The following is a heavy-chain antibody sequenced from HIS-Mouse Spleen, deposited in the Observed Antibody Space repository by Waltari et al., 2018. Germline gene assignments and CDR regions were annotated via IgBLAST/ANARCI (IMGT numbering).Heavy chain of an antibody. Sequence: QITLKESGPTLVKPTQTLTLTCTFSGFSLSTSGVGVGWIRQPPGKALEWLARSYWDDDKRYSPSRKSRLTLTKDTSKNQVVLTMTNMDPVDTATYYCAHPSTGDLFDYWGQGTLVTVAS. D-gene: IGHD7-27*01. V-gene: IGHV2-5*02. CDR2: SYWDDDK. CDR3: AHPSTGDLFDY. J-gene: IGHJ4*02. CDR1: GFSLSTSGVG.